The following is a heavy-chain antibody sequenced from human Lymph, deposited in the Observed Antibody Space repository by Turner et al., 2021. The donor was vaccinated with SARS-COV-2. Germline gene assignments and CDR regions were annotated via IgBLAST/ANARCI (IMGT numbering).Heavy chain of an antibody. D-gene: IGHD1-1*01. V-gene: IGHV4-31*03. Sequence: QVQLQESGPGLVKPSQTLSLTCTVSGGSISSGGYYWSWIRQHPGKGLEWIGYIYYSGSTYYNPSLKSRVTISLDTSKNQFSLKLSSVTAADTAVYYCARARTSGTNYPGDFDYWGQGTPVTVS. CDR1: GGSISSGGYY. CDR2: IYYSGST. CDR3: ARARTSGTNYPGDFDY. J-gene: IGHJ4*02.